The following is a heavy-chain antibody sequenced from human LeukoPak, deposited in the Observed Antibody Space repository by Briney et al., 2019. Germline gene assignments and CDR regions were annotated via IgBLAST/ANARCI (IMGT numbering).Heavy chain of an antibody. CDR3: AKDDAWLQFND. CDR1: GFTFSLYE. CDR2: ISPSGDRT. V-gene: IGHV3-23*01. J-gene: IGHJ4*02. D-gene: IGHD5-24*01. Sequence: GGSLRLSCAASGFTFSLYEMNWVRQAPGKGLEWVLGISPSGDRTYYADSVKGRFTISRDNSKNTLYLQMNSLRAEDTAIYYCAKDDAWLQFNDWGQGTLVTVSS.